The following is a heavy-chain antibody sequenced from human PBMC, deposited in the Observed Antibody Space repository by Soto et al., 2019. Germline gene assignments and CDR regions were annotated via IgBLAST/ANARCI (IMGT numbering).Heavy chain of an antibody. Sequence: SETLSLTCAVSGASISSGDYSWSWVRQPPGKGLEWIGHIHHGGTPYYKASLKSRVTISQDRSKNQFSLSLSSVTAADTAMYFCARVVYSRFEYFFDSWGQGILVTVSS. CDR2: IHHGGTP. J-gene: IGHJ4*02. V-gene: IGHV4-30-2*01. CDR1: GASISSGDYS. D-gene: IGHD3-9*01. CDR3: ARVVYSRFEYFFDS.